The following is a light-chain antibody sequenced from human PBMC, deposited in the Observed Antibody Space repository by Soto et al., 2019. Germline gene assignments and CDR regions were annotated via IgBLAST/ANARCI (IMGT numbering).Light chain of an antibody. CDR1: QRVSSN. CDR3: QRYHNWSIA. Sequence: EIVMTQSPATLSVYPGESATLSCRASQRVSSNLAWHQQKPGQAPRSLMYDASTRATGISARFSGSGSGTEFTLTICSLQSEDFAVYCCQRYHNWSIAFGQGTRLEI. CDR2: DAS. V-gene: IGKV3-15*01. J-gene: IGKJ5*01.